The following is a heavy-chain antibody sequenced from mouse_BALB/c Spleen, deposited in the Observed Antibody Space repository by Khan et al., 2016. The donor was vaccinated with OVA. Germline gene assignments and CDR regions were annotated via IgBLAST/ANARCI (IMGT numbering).Heavy chain of an antibody. CDR1: GYTFTTYW. Sequence: VQLVESGAELAKPGASVKMSCKASGYTFTTYWMHWVKQRPGQGLEWIGYIDPSTGYTEYNQKFKDKATLTTDKSSSTAYMQLSSLTSEDSAVYDWARRGRYGRFAYWGQGTLVTVSA. CDR2: IDPSTGYT. D-gene: IGHD2-1*01. V-gene: IGHV1-7*01. J-gene: IGHJ3*01. CDR3: ARRGRYGRFAY.